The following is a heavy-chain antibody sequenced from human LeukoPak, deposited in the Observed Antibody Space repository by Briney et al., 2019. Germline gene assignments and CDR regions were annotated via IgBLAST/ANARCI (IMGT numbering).Heavy chain of an antibody. D-gene: IGHD2-2*01. CDR2: FYYSGST. Sequence: PSETLSLTCTVSGGSVSSGGYYWGWIRQPPGKGLEWIGSFYYSGSTYYNPSLKSRVTISVDTSKNQFFLKLSSVTAADTAVYYCASLGYQMLSIDYWGQGTLVTVSS. J-gene: IGHJ4*02. V-gene: IGHV4-39*07. CDR1: GGSVSSGGYY. CDR3: ASLGYQMLSIDY.